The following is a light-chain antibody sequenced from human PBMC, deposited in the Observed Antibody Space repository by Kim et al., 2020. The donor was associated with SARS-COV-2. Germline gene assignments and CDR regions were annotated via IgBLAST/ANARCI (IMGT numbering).Light chain of an antibody. CDR2: AAS. Sequence: AAVGDRVTVTGRASQGISNYLAWYQQKPGKVPKLLIYAASTLQSGVPSRFSGSGSGTDFTLTISSLQPEDVATYYCQKYNSAPLFGPGTKVDIK. CDR3: QKYNSAPL. V-gene: IGKV1-27*01. J-gene: IGKJ3*01. CDR1: QGISNY.